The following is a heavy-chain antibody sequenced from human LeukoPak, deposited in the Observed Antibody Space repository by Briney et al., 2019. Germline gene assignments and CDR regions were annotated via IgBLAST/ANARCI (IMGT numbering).Heavy chain of an antibody. Sequence: GGSLRLSCAASGFTFDDHTMHWVRQARGKGLEWVSLISWDGGSTYYADSVKGRFTISRDNSKNSLYLQMNSLRTEDTALYYCARWGSGYTYDAFDIWGQGTMVTVSS. CDR3: ARWGSGYTYDAFDI. J-gene: IGHJ3*02. D-gene: IGHD3-22*01. V-gene: IGHV3-43*01. CDR2: ISWDGGST. CDR1: GFTFDDHT.